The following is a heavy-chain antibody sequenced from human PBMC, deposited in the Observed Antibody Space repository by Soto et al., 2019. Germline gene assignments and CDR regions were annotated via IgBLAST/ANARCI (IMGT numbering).Heavy chain of an antibody. J-gene: IGHJ6*02. CDR3: ARDRRNWNDGNYYYYGMDV. Sequence: QVQLVQSGAEVKKPGASVKVSCKASGYTFTSYYMHWVRQAPGQGLEWMGIINPSGGNTSYAQKFQGRVTMTRDTSTSTVYMELSSLRSEDTAVYYCARDRRNWNDGNYYYYGMDVWGQGTTVTVSS. CDR1: GYTFTSYY. D-gene: IGHD1-1*01. CDR2: INPSGGNT. V-gene: IGHV1-46*01.